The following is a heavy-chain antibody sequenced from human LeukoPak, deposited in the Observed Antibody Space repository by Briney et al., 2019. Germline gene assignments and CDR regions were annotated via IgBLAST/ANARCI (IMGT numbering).Heavy chain of an antibody. V-gene: IGHV4-39*07. Sequence: PSETLSLTCTVSGGSISRSRDYWGWIRQPPGKGLEWIGSIYYSGSTNYKPSLKSRVTISVDTSKNQFSLKLSSVTAADTAVYYCARGGYYGSGNDFRFDPWGQGTLVTVSS. CDR3: ARGGYYGSGNDFRFDP. CDR2: IYYSGST. D-gene: IGHD3-10*01. CDR1: GGSISRSRDY. J-gene: IGHJ5*02.